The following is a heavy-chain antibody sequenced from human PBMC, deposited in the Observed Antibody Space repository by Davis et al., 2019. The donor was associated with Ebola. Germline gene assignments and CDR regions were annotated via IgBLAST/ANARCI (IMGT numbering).Heavy chain of an antibody. CDR2: ISSSSSYI. D-gene: IGHD4-17*01. V-gene: IGHV3-21*01. J-gene: IGHJ4*02. CDR1: GFTFRNYP. CDR3: TRDFDYGGGY. Sequence: GGSLRLSCAASGFTFRNYPMNWVRQAPGKGLEWVSSISSSSSYIYYADSVKGRFTISRDNAKNTLYLQMNSLRAEDTAVYYCTRDFDYGGGYWGQGTLVTVSS.